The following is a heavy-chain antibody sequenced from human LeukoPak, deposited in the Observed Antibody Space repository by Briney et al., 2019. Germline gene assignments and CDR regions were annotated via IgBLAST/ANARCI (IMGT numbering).Heavy chain of an antibody. CDR3: AREPIVVVTAIPPAL. V-gene: IGHV4-30-4*01. J-gene: IGHJ4*02. CDR1: GGSISSGDYY. CDR2: IYYSGST. Sequence: PSETLSLTCTVSGGSISSGDYYWSWVRQPPGKGLEWIGYIYYSGSTYYNPSLKSRVTISVDTSKNQFSLKLSSVTAADTAVYYCAREPIVVVTAIPPALWGQGTLVTVSS. D-gene: IGHD2-21*02.